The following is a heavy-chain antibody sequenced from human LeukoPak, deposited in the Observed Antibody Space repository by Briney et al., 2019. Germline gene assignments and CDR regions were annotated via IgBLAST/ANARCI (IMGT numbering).Heavy chain of an antibody. Sequence: GASVKVSCKASGYIFLSYYMHWVRQAPGQGLEWVGIINPSGGSTSYAEKFQGRVIVTRDTSTSTVYMELSGLRSEDTAVYYCVRDKNGVLHEYAIDYWGQGTLVTVSS. CDR3: VRDKNGVLHEYAIDY. CDR1: GYIFLSYY. V-gene: IGHV1-46*01. CDR2: INPSGGST. D-gene: IGHD2-8*01. J-gene: IGHJ4*02.